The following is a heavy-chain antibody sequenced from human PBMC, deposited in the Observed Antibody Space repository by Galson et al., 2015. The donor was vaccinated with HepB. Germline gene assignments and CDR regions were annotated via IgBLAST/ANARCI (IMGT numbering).Heavy chain of an antibody. J-gene: IGHJ5*02. Sequence: SETLSLTCTVSSGSISGYYWSWIRQPPGKGLEWIAYIHYSGRTNYNPSLKGRLTISVDTSKNLFSLKLSSVTAADTAVYYCARLIAVAGTDDWFDPWGQGILVTVSS. CDR3: ARLIAVAGTDDWFDP. V-gene: IGHV4-59*08. CDR1: SGSISGYY. D-gene: IGHD6-19*01. CDR2: IHYSGRT.